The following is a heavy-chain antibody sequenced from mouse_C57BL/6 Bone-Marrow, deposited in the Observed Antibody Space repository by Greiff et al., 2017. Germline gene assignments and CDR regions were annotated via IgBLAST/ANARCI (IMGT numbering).Heavy chain of an antibody. V-gene: IGHV1-81*01. CDR2: IYPRSGNT. CDR3: ARYGNYGGLDY. J-gene: IGHJ2*01. Sequence: QVQLKESGAELARPGASVKLSCKASGYTFTSYGISWVKQRTGQGLEWIGEIYPRSGNTYYNEKFKGKATLTADKSSSTAYMELRSLTSEDSAVYFCARYGNYGGLDYWGQGTTLTVSS. CDR1: GYTFTSYG. D-gene: IGHD2-1*01.